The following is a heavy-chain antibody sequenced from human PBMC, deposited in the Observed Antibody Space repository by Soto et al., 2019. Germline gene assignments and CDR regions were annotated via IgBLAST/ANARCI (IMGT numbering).Heavy chain of an antibody. J-gene: IGHJ3*02. D-gene: IGHD6-6*01. Sequence: ASVKVSCKASGYTFTSYGISWVRQAPGQGLEWMGWISAYNGNTNYAQKLQGRVTMTTDASTSTAYMELRSLRSDDTAVYYCARVHSSSRGDDAFDIWGQGTMVTVSS. CDR1: GYTFTSYG. CDR2: ISAYNGNT. V-gene: IGHV1-18*01. CDR3: ARVHSSSRGDDAFDI.